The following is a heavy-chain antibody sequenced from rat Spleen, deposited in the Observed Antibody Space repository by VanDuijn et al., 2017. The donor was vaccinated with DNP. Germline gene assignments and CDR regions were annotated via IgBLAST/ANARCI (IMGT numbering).Heavy chain of an antibody. Sequence: EVQLVESGGGLVQPGRSMKLSCAASGFTFSHYDMVWVRQAPKEGLEWVATITYDGSHTFYRDSVQCRLTISRDNAKTTLYLQMDSLRSEDTATYYCVTRGKYGGYDYWGQGVMVTVSS. CDR2: ITYDGSHT. D-gene: IGHD1-11*01. V-gene: IGHV5-7*01. CDR1: GFTFSHYD. CDR3: VTRGKYGGYDY. J-gene: IGHJ2*01.